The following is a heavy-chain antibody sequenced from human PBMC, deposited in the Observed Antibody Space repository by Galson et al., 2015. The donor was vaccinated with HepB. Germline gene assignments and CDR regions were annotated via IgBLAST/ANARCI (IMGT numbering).Heavy chain of an antibody. J-gene: IGHJ2*01. CDR3: ARLGSYGSGSQYWYFDL. CDR2: INWNGGST. Sequence: SLRLSCAASGFTFSSYAMSWVRQAPGKGLEWVSGINWNGGSTGYADSVKGRFTISRDNAKNSLYLQMNSLRAEDTALYYCARLGSYGSGSQYWYFDLWGRGTLVTVSS. CDR1: GFTFSSYA. D-gene: IGHD3-10*01. V-gene: IGHV3-20*04.